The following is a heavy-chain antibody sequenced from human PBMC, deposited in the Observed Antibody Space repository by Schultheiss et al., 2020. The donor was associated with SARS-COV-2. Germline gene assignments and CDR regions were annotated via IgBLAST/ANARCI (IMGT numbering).Heavy chain of an antibody. D-gene: IGHD4-11*01. J-gene: IGHJ4*02. CDR3: ASGATVTTASAVGY. CDR2: ISGSGGIT. CDR1: GFTFSSYA. Sequence: GGSLRLSCAASGFTFSSYAMSWVRQAPGKGLEWVSAISGSGGITYYADSVKGRFTISRDNAKNSLYLQMNSLRAEDTAVYYCASGATVTTASAVGYWGQGTLVTVSS. V-gene: IGHV3-23*01.